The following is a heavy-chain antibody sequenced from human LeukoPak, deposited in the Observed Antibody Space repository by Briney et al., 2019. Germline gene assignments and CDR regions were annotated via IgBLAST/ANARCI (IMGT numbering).Heavy chain of an antibody. Sequence: GGSLRLSCTASGFTFSSHWMTWVRQAPGKGLEWVANTNEAGSGQNYVGSVKGRFTVSRDNAKNSLYLQMNSLRVEDTAIYYCSNRRDYWGQGTLVTVSS. CDR1: GFTFSSHW. CDR2: TNEAGSGQ. CDR3: SNRRDY. D-gene: IGHD2/OR15-2a*01. J-gene: IGHJ4*02. V-gene: IGHV3-7*01.